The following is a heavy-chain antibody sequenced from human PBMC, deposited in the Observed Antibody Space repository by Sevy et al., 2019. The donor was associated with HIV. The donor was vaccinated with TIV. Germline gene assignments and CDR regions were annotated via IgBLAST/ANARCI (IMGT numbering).Heavy chain of an antibody. D-gene: IGHD3-10*01. Sequence: GGSLRLSCAVSGFTFSRYAMHWVRQAPGKGLEWVAVMSNDGGNKYYADSVKGRFTISRDNSKNTLFLHMNSLRAEDTAVYYCARIGMGQTYGTPPWYWGQGTLVTVSS. CDR3: ARIGMGQTYGTPPWY. CDR1: GFTFSRYA. V-gene: IGHV3-30-3*01. CDR2: MSNDGGNK. J-gene: IGHJ4*02.